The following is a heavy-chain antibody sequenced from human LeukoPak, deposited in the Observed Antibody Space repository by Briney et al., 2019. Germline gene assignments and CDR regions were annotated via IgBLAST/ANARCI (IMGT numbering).Heavy chain of an antibody. D-gene: IGHD6-6*01. V-gene: IGHV1-8*02. CDR2: MNPNSGNT. Sequence: ASVKVSCKASGGTFSSYAISWVRQAPGQGLEWMGWMNPNSGNTGYAQKFQGRVTMTRNTSISTAYMELSSLRSEDTAVYYCAREELVQRYAFDIWGQGTMVTVSS. J-gene: IGHJ3*02. CDR1: GGTFSSYA. CDR3: AREELVQRYAFDI.